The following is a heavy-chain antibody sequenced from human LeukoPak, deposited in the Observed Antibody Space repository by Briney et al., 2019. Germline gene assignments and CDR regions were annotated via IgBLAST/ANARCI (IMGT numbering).Heavy chain of an antibody. D-gene: IGHD3-22*01. CDR3: VGAAISKDGSGYFY. J-gene: IGHJ4*02. V-gene: IGHV1-18*01. CDR1: GYTFTSYG. Sequence: GASVKVSCKASGYTFTSYGISWVRQAPGQGLEWVGWISTYNGNTNYAQKVQGRVTMTTDTSTSTAYMELRSLRSDDTAVYYCVGAAISKDGSGYFYWGQGTLVTVSS. CDR2: ISTYNGNT.